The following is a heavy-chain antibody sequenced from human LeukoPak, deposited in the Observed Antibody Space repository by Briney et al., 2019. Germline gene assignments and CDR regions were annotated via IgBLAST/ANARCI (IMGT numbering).Heavy chain of an antibody. J-gene: IGHJ4*02. CDR2: ISYDGSNK. V-gene: IGHV3-30-3*01. Sequence: QAGGSLRLSCAASGFTFSSYAMHWVRQAPGKGLEWVAVISYDGSNKYYADSVKGRFTISRDNSKNTLYLQMNSLRAEDTAVYYCPRDLRDTAMLDYWGQGTLVTVSS. CDR3: PRDLRDTAMLDY. D-gene: IGHD5-18*01. CDR1: GFTFSSYA.